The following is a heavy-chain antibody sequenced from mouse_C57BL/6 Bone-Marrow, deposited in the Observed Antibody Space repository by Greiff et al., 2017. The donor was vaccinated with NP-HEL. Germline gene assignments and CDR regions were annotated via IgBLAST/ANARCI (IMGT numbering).Heavy chain of an antibody. J-gene: IGHJ3*01. CDR1: GFTFSSYA. CDR3: ARDRTHYYGSTPWFAY. V-gene: IGHV5-4*01. D-gene: IGHD1-1*01. CDR2: ISDGGSYT. Sequence: EVKLMESGGGLVKPGGSLKLSCAASGFTFSSYAMSWVRQTPEKRLEWVATISDGGSYTYYPDNVKGRFTISRDNAKKNLYLQMSHLKSDDTAMYYCARDRTHYYGSTPWFAYWGQGTLVTVSA.